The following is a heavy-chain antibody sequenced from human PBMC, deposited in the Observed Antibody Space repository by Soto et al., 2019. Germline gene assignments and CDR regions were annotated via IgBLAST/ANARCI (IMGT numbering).Heavy chain of an antibody. J-gene: IGHJ5*02. CDR1: GGSISSYY. CDR2: IYYSGST. D-gene: IGHD3-10*01. Sequence: SETLSLTCTVSGGSISSYYWSWIRQPPGKGLEWIGYIYYSGSTNYNPSLKSRVTISVDTSKNQFSLKLSSVTAADTAVYYCARDRALGITVVRGVIPTPWFDPWGQGTLVTVSS. V-gene: IGHV4-59*01. CDR3: ARDRALGITVVRGVIPTPWFDP.